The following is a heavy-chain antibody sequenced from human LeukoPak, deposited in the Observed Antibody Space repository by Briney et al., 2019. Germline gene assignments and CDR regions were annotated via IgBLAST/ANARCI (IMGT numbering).Heavy chain of an antibody. J-gene: IGHJ4*02. CDR1: GYRFTNYW. D-gene: IGHD6-19*01. CDR2: IYPGDSDT. Sequence: SGESLKISCKGSGYRFTNYWIGWVRQMPGKGLEWMGIIYPGDSDTRYSPSFEGQVTISADKSISTAYLQWSSLKASDTAMYYCARRFEAVAATGGLDYWGQGTLVTVSS. CDR3: ARRFEAVAATGGLDY. V-gene: IGHV5-51*01.